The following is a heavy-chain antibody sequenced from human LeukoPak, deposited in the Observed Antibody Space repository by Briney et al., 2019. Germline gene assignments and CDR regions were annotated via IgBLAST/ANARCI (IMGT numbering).Heavy chain of an antibody. V-gene: IGHV3-21*01. D-gene: IGHD1-7*01. Sequence: PGGSLRLSCTASGFTFSTYSMNWVRQAPGKGLEWVSYISIGSTYVYYADSVKDRFTVSRDNAKNSLVLQMNSLRAEDTAVYYCARGVSGTTALDCWGQGTLVTVSS. CDR1: GFTFSTYS. CDR3: ARGVSGTTALDC. J-gene: IGHJ4*02. CDR2: ISIGSTYV.